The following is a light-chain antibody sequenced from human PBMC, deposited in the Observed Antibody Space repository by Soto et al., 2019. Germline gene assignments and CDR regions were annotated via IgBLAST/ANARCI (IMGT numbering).Light chain of an antibody. J-gene: IGLJ1*01. CDR1: SSDVGGYNY. CDR3: SSYTSSSTLYV. Sequence: QSALTQPAYVSGSPGQSMTISCTGTSSDVGGYNYVSWYQQHPGKAPKLMIYEVSNRPSGVSNRFSGSKSGNTASLTISGLQAEDEADYYCSSYTSSSTLYVFGTGTKVTVL. V-gene: IGLV2-14*01. CDR2: EVS.